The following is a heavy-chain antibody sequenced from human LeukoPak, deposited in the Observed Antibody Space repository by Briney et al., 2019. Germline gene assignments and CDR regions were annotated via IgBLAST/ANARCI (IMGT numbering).Heavy chain of an antibody. Sequence: GGSLRLSCAASGFTFSDFYMNWIRQAPGKGLEWVSYISGSSSYTDYADSVKGRFTISRDNSKKSLYLQMNSLRAEDTAVYYCARESSSGLIIDYLGQGTLVTVPS. D-gene: IGHD6-19*01. J-gene: IGHJ4*02. CDR3: ARESSSGLIIDY. V-gene: IGHV3-11*06. CDR1: GFTFSDFY. CDR2: ISGSSSYT.